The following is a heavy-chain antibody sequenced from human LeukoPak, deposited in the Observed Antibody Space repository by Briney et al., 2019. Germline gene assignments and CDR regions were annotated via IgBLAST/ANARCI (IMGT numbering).Heavy chain of an antibody. CDR1: GYTFTSYG. V-gene: IGHV1-18*01. CDR3: ARDEDGSGRGRFDP. CDR2: ISAYNGNT. J-gene: IGHJ5*02. D-gene: IGHD3-10*01. Sequence: GASVKVSCKASGYTFTSYGISWVRQAPGQGLEWMGWISAYNGNTNYAQKLQGRVTMTTDTSTSTAYMELRSLGSDDTAVYYCARDEDGSGRGRFDPWGQGTLVTVSS.